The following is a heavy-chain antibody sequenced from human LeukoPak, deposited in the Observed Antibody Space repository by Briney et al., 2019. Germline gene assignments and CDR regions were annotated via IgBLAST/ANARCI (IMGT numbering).Heavy chain of an antibody. D-gene: IGHD4-11*01. CDR2: IYFSGST. V-gene: IGHV4-59*01. J-gene: IGHJ6*02. Sequence: PSETLSLTCTVSDDSIGNYYWSWIRQSPGKGLEWIGYIYFSGSTNYNPSLKRRVTMSVVTSKNQFSLRLTSVTAADTATYYCARVGGSNFYNYGMDVWGQGTTVIVSS. CDR3: ARVGGSNFYNYGMDV. CDR1: DDSIGNYY.